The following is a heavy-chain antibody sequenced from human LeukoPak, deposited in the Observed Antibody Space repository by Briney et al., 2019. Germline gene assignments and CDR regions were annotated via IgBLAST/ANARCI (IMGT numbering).Heavy chain of an antibody. CDR1: GGSISGSNYY. V-gene: IGHV4-39*01. J-gene: IGHJ5*02. CDR3: ARPRYNWNFKGPYNWFDP. CDR2: IYYSGST. D-gene: IGHD1-7*01. Sequence: SETLSLTCTVSGGSISGSNYYWGWIRQPPGKGLEWIGSIYYSGSTYYNPSLKSRVTISVDTSKNQFSLKLSSVTAADTAVYYCARPRYNWNFKGPYNWFDPWGQGTLVTVSS.